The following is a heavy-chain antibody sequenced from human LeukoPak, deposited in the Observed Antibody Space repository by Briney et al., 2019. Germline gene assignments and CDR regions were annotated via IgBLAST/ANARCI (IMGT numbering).Heavy chain of an antibody. J-gene: IGHJ3*02. CDR3: ARDASVNSGDAFDI. Sequence: GGSLRLSCAASGFTFSSYSITWVRQAPGKGLEWVSSISSSSFYIYYADSVKGRFTISRDNAKNSLYLQMNSLRAEDTAVYYCARDASVNSGDAFDIWGQGTMVTVSS. V-gene: IGHV3-21*01. CDR2: ISSSSFYI. D-gene: IGHD3-16*02. CDR1: GFTFSSYS.